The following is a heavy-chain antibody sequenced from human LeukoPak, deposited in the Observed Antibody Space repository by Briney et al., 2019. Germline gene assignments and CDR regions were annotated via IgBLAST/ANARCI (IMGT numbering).Heavy chain of an antibody. V-gene: IGHV3-21*01. D-gene: IGHD3-10*01. CDR1: GFAFSSYN. CDR3: ARDDYYYGSGSSIDY. J-gene: IGHJ4*02. Sequence: GGSLRLSCAASGFAFSSYNMNWVRQAPGKGLEWVSSISSSSSYIYYADSVKGRFTISRDNAKNSLYLQMNSLRAEDTAVYYCARDDYYYGSGSSIDYWGQGTLVTVSS. CDR2: ISSSSSYI.